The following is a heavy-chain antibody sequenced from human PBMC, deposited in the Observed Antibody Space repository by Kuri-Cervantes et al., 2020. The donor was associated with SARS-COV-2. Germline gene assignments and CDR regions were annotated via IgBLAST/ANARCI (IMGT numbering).Heavy chain of an antibody. CDR1: GYTFTGYY. Sequence: ASVKVSCKASGYTFTGYYMHWVRQAPGQGLEWMGWINPNSGGTNYAQKLQGRVTMTTDTSTSTAYMELRSLRSDDTAVYYCAGAAAGTEAFDYWGQGTLVTVSS. CDR3: AGAAAGTEAFDY. CDR2: INPNSGGT. D-gene: IGHD6-13*01. J-gene: IGHJ4*02. V-gene: IGHV1-2*02.